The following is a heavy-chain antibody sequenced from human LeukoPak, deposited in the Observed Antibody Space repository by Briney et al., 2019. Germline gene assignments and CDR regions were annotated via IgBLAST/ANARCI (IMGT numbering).Heavy chain of an antibody. D-gene: IGHD2-15*01. J-gene: IGHJ4*02. CDR2: ISSSSSTI. Sequence: GGSLRLSCAVSGFTFSSYNMNWVRQAPGKGLEWVSNISSSSSTIYYADSVKGRFTISRDNAKNSLYLQMNSLRAEDTAVYYCASSIHCSGGTCYVPWGKGTVVSVSS. CDR3: ASSIHCSGGTCYVP. V-gene: IGHV3-48*01. CDR1: GFTFSSYN.